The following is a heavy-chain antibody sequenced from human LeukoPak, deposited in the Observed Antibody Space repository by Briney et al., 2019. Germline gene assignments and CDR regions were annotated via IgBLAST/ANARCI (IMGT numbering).Heavy chain of an antibody. V-gene: IGHV3-23*01. CDR2: ISGSDSST. J-gene: IGHJ3*02. D-gene: IGHD2-21*02. Sequence: GGSLRLSCAVSGFTFTTYAMTWVRQAPGKGLEWVSGISGSDSSTYYADSVKGRFTISKDNSKNTLYLQMKSLRAEDTAVDYCARSGYLVVTAYDAFDIWGQPTMVTV. CDR3: ARSGYLVVTAYDAFDI. CDR1: GFTFTTYA.